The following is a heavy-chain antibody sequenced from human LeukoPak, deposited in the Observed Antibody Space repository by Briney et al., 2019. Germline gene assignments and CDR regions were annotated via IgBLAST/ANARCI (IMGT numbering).Heavy chain of an antibody. D-gene: IGHD1-26*01. V-gene: IGHV1-69*10. Sequence: ASVKVSCKASGGTFSGYAISWVRQAPGQGLEWMGGIIPILGIANYAQKFQGRVTITADKSTSTAYMELSSLRSEDTAVYYCARGVSPVYYYYGMDVWGQGTTVTVSS. CDR2: IIPILGIA. CDR3: ARGVSPVYYYYGMDV. CDR1: GGTFSGYA. J-gene: IGHJ6*02.